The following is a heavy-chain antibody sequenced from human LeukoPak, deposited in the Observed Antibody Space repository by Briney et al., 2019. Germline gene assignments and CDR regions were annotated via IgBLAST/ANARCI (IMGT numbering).Heavy chain of an antibody. V-gene: IGHV4-59*01. CDR1: GGSISGYY. D-gene: IGHD4-23*01. Sequence: SETLSLTCSVSGGSISGYYCSWIRQPPGKGPEWIGYIYSSRSTKYNPSLKSRVTISLDTSKNYFSLKLSSVTAADTAVYYCARASTVVNLWYFDLWGRGTLVTVSS. J-gene: IGHJ2*01. CDR2: IYSSRST. CDR3: ARASTVVNLWYFDL.